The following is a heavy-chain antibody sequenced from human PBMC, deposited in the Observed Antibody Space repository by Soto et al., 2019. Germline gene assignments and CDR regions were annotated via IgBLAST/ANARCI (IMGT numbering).Heavy chain of an antibody. CDR3: ARVDIVDTINFDY. D-gene: IGHD5-12*01. CDR2: ISGSSSST. V-gene: IGHV3-48*02. CDR1: GFTFSSYA. Sequence: VGSLRLSCAASGFTFSSYAMSWVRQAPGKGLEWVSYISGSSSSTYYADSVKGRFTISRDNSKNSLYLQMNSLRDEDTAVYYCARVDIVDTINFDYWGQGTLVTVSS. J-gene: IGHJ4*02.